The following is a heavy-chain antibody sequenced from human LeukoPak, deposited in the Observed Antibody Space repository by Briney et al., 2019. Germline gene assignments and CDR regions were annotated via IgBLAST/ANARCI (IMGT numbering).Heavy chain of an antibody. Sequence: PGGSLRLSCAASGFTFRNYVIHWVRQAPGKGLEWVAVTSSDLNVKLYADSVKGRFTISRDNTKNELYLQMSSLRADDTAVYFCARDSTWVLDYWGQGTLISVSS. D-gene: IGHD1-26*01. V-gene: IGHV3-30-3*01. CDR1: GFTFRNYV. CDR3: ARDSTWVLDY. J-gene: IGHJ4*02. CDR2: TSSDLNVK.